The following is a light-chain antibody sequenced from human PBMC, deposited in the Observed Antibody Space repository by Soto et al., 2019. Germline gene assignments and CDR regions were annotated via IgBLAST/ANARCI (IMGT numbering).Light chain of an antibody. V-gene: IGKV1-33*01. J-gene: IGKJ3*01. CDR3: QQYDDLPLT. Sequence: DIQMTQSPSSLSASVGDRVTITCQASQDISKYLNWYQQKPGKAPKLLIYDAFILETGVPSRFSGSGSGTDFTFTISSLQPEDVAIYYCQQYDDLPLTFGPGAKVDIK. CDR1: QDISKY. CDR2: DAF.